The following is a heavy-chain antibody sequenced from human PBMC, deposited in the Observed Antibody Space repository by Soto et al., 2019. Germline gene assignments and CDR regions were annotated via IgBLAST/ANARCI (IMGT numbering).Heavy chain of an antibody. Sequence: SETLSLTCTVSGGSISSGNYYWSWIRQHPGKGLEWIGYIYYSGSTYYNPSLKSRVTISVDTSKNQFSLKLSSVTAADTAVYYCARHNYDSSGTAVDVWGQGTTVNVS. CDR3: ARHNYDSSGTAVDV. V-gene: IGHV4-31*03. D-gene: IGHD3-22*01. CDR2: IYYSGST. CDR1: GGSISSGNYY. J-gene: IGHJ6*02.